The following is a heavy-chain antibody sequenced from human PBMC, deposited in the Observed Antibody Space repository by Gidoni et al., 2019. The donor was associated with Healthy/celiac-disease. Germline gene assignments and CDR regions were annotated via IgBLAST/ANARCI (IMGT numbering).Heavy chain of an antibody. CDR2: IYPGYSDT. CDR1: GYSFTSYW. Sequence: EAQLVQSGAEVQKPGESLKISCSGSGYSFTSYWIGWVPQMPGKGLEWMGTIYPGYSDTIYIPAFQGQVSISAGKSISTAYLQWSSLKVSDTAMYYCARRGRSQGYCSSTSCYPPPINDAFDIWGQGTMVTVSS. D-gene: IGHD2-2*01. V-gene: IGHV5-51*01. CDR3: ARRGRSQGYCSSTSCYPPPINDAFDI. J-gene: IGHJ3*02.